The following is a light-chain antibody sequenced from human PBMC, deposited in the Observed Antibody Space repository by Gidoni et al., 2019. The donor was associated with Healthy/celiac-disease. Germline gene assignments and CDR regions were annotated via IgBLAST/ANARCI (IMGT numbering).Light chain of an antibody. V-gene: IGKV3-15*01. CDR3: QQYNNWPRT. CDR2: GAS. Sequence: EIVMTHSPATLSVSPGERATLSCRASQSGSSNLAWYQQKPGQAPGLLLYGASTRATGIPARFSGSGSGTEFTLTISSLQSEDVAVYYCQQYNNWPRTFGQXTKVEIK. CDR1: QSGSSN. J-gene: IGKJ1*01.